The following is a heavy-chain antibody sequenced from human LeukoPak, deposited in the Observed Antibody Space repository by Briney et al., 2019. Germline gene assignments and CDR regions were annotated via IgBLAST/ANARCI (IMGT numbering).Heavy chain of an antibody. CDR3: ASATSDIVVVPAALAFDY. Sequence: GGSLRLSCAASGFTFSSYAMSWVRQAPGKGLEWVSAISGSGGSTYYADSVKGRFTISRDNSKNTLYLQMNSLRAEDTAVYYCASATSDIVVVPAALAFDYWGQGTLVTVSS. V-gene: IGHV3-23*01. CDR1: GFTFSSYA. J-gene: IGHJ4*02. D-gene: IGHD2-2*01. CDR2: ISGSGGST.